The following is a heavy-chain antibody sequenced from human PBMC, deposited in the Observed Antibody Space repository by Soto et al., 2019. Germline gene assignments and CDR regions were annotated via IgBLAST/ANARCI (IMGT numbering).Heavy chain of an antibody. CDR2: ISYDGSYQ. Sequence: QVQLVESGGGVVQPGTSLRLSCAASGFAFNKFGMHWVRQAPGKGLEWVAFISYDGSYQYYADSVQGRLTITRDNSMNTVNMQLNSLRREDTAVYYCARGGEVGGVLGDHWGQGTLVTVSS. CDR3: ARGGEVGGVLGDH. CDR1: GFAFNKFG. D-gene: IGHD1-26*01. J-gene: IGHJ4*02. V-gene: IGHV3-30*03.